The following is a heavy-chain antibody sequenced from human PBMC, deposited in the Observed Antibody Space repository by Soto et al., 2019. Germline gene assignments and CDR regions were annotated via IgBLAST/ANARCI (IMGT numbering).Heavy chain of an antibody. CDR2: IIPVFGIA. Sequence: QVQLVQSGAEVKKPGSSAKVSCKASGGTFSRYSFTWVRQAPGHGLEWMGRIIPVFGIASYAHKFQGRVTITAYKSTSTAYMELIMLRSEDTAVYYCAREDRDRETGLVPAAIDGMDVWGQGNTVTVAS. V-gene: IGHV1-69*08. CDR1: GGTFSRYS. D-gene: IGHD2-2*01. CDR3: AREDRDRETGLVPAAIDGMDV. J-gene: IGHJ6*02.